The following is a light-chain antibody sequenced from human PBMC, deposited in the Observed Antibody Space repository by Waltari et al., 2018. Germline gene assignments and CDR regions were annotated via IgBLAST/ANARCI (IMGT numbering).Light chain of an antibody. CDR1: SLPMEY. J-gene: IGLJ2*01. V-gene: IGLV3-25*03. CDR3: QSTDSDKYII. CDR2: KDT. Sequence: SYELTQPPSVSVYPGQTATITCSGDSLPMEYAYWYQQKPGHAPVLGIHKDTERPSGLPERFSGSSLGKTVTLTISGGQADDEADYYCQSTDSDKYIIFGGGTKLTVL.